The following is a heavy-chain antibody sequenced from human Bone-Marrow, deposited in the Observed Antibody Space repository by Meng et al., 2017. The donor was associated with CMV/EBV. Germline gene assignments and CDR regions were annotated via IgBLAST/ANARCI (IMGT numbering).Heavy chain of an antibody. J-gene: IGHJ6*02. V-gene: IGHV4-59*01. CDR3: ARDWAPYCSSSSCYAFYYGMDV. D-gene: IGHD2-2*01. CDR1: GGSISSYY. CDR2: IYYSGST. Sequence: GSLRPSCTASGGSISSYYWSWIRQPPGKGLEWIGYIYYSGSTNYNPSLKSRVTISVDTSKNQFSLKLSSVTAADTAVYYCARDWAPYCSSSSCYAFYYGMDVWGQGTTVTVSS.